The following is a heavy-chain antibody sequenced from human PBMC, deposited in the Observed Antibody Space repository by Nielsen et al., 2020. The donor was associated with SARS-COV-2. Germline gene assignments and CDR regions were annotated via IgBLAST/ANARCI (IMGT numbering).Heavy chain of an antibody. V-gene: IGHV3-30*04. Sequence: GESLKISCAASGFTFSSFAMHWVRQAPGKGLEWMAVISYDGSNKYYADSVKGRFTISRDNAKNTLYLQMNSLRAEDTAVYYCAKDWLPDYYYYGMDVWGQGTTVTVSS. CDR1: GFTFSSFA. J-gene: IGHJ6*02. D-gene: IGHD5-18*01. CDR2: ISYDGSNK. CDR3: AKDWLPDYYYYGMDV.